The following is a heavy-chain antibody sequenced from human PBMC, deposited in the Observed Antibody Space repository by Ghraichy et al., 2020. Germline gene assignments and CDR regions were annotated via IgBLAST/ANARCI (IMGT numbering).Heavy chain of an antibody. CDR3: GTGYGAAGHDGY. V-gene: IGHV3-15*05. J-gene: IGHJ4*02. CDR1: GFTFSSAW. Sequence: GGSLRLSCVASGFTFSSAWMTWVRQAPGKGLEWVGRIKTKHDGATADNAAPVEGRFSISRDDSKNTLYLQMNSLKIEDTAIYYCGTGYGAAGHDGYWGQGALVTVSA. CDR2: IKTKHDGATA. D-gene: IGHD3-16*01.